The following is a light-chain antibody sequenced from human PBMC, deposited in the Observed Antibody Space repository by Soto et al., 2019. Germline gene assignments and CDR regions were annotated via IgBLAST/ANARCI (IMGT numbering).Light chain of an antibody. Sequence: EIVLTQSPGTLSLSPGESATLSCRASQSVNSRFLAWYQHKPGQAPRLLIYAASTRATGIPDRFSGSASGTDFFTLTISRLEPEDFAVYYCQRYGDSPPNTFGQGNKLEIK. CDR1: QSVNSRF. J-gene: IGKJ2*01. CDR2: AAS. CDR3: QRYGDSPPNT. V-gene: IGKV3-20*01.